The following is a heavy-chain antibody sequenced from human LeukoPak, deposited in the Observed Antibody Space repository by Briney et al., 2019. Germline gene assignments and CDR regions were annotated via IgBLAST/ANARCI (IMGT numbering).Heavy chain of an antibody. D-gene: IGHD2-15*01. V-gene: IGHV4-59*01. CDR1: GGSISSYY. CDR3: ATTSGGSGDDAFDI. CDR2: IYYSGST. J-gene: IGHJ3*02. Sequence: SETLSLTCTVSGGSISSYYWSWIRQPPGKGLEWIGYIYYSGSTNYNPSLKSRVTISVDTSKNQFSLKLSSVTAADTAVYYCATTSGGSGDDAFDIWGQGTIVTVSS.